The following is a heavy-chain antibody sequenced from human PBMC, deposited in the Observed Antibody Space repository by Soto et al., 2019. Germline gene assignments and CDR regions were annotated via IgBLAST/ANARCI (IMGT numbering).Heavy chain of an antibody. J-gene: IGHJ5*02. Sequence: SETLSLTXAVSGFSIDSGYYWGWIRQPPGKGLEWIGSFYRSGRTYYNPSLKSRVTISVDTSKNQFSLKLSSVTAADTAVYFCARGGGGHDVKPIGAWGQGTLVTVSS. D-gene: IGHD3-10*02. CDR3: ARGGGGHDVKPIGA. V-gene: IGHV4-38-2*01. CDR1: GFSIDSGYY. CDR2: FYRSGRT.